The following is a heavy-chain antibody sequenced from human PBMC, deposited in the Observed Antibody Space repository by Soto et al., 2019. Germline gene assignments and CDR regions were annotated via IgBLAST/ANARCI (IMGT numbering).Heavy chain of an antibody. CDR2: IIPIFGTA. V-gene: IGHV1-69*13. D-gene: IGHD3-22*01. Sequence: EASVKVSCKASGGTFSSYAISWVRQAPGQGLEWMGGIIPIFGTANYAQKFQGRVTITADESTSTAYMELSSLRSEDTAVYYCAREDAYYYDSSGYYSPNWFDPWGQGTLVTVSS. CDR3: AREDAYYYDSSGYYSPNWFDP. J-gene: IGHJ5*02. CDR1: GGTFSSYA.